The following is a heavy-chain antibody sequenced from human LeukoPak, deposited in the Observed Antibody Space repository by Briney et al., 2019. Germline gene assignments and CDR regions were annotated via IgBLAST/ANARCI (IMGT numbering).Heavy chain of an antibody. D-gene: IGHD2-2*01. CDR1: GFTLSSYS. J-gene: IGHJ4*02. Sequence: PGGSLRLPCAASGFTLSSYSMNWVRQAPGKGLEWVSYISSSSSAIYYADSVKGRFTISRDNAKNSLYLQMNSLRAEDTAVYYCARDLVPAAPYYFDYWGQGTLVTVSS. CDR2: ISSSSSAI. CDR3: ARDLVPAAPYYFDY. V-gene: IGHV3-48*01.